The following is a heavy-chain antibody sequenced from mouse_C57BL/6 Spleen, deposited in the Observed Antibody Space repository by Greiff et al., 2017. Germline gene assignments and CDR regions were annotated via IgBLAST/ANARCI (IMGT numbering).Heavy chain of an antibody. J-gene: IGHJ2*01. CDR1: GYTFTSYW. Sequence: VQLQQPGAELVMPGASVKLSCKASGYTFTSYWMHWVKQRPGQGLEWIGEIDPSDSYTNYNQKFKGKSTLTVDKSSITAYMQLSSLTSEDSAVYYCARCGNYGDYWGQGTTLTVSS. CDR2: IDPSDSYT. D-gene: IGHD1-1*02. V-gene: IGHV1-69*01. CDR3: ARCGNYGDY.